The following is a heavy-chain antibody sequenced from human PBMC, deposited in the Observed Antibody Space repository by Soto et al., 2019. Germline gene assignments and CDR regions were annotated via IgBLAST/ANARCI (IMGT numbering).Heavy chain of an antibody. CDR3: ARWRGYSYVYRELLFEY. J-gene: IGHJ4*02. D-gene: IGHD5-18*01. CDR2: IVYGGGT. CDR1: GGTLSSVPYY. Sequence: QVQVKESGPGLVKPSQTLALPCTFSGGTLSSVPYYWHWIRQHPGKSLEWIGYIVYGGGTFYNPSLKARLPISVDTSASQFCSSLSCVSAAETAVCYCARWRGYSYVYRELLFEYWGKGALVTVYS. V-gene: IGHV4-31*03.